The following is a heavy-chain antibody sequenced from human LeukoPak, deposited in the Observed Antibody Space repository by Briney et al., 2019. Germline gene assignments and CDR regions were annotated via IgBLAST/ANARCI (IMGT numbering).Heavy chain of an antibody. CDR2: IYYSGST. J-gene: IGHJ4*02. D-gene: IGHD5-24*01. CDR3: ARGRDGYNYHFDY. Sequence: SETLSLTCTVSGGSISSGGYYWSWIRQHPGKGLEWIGYIYYSGSTYYNPSLKSRITISVDTSKNQFSLKLSSVTAADTAVYYCARGRDGYNYHFDYWGQGTLVTVSS. V-gene: IGHV4-31*03. CDR1: GGSISSGGYY.